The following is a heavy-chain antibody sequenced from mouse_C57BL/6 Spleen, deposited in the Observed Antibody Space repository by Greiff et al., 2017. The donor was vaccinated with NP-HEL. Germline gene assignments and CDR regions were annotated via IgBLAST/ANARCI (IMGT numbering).Heavy chain of an antibody. CDR3: TRRTAQATDFDY. CDR2: IRNKANNHAT. Sequence: EVKLVESGGGLVQPGGSMKLSCAASGFTFSDAWMDWVRQSPEKGLEWVAEIRNKANNHATYYAESVKGRFTISRDDSKSSVYLQMNSLRAEDTGIYYCTRRTAQATDFDYWGQGTTLTVSS. V-gene: IGHV6-6*01. J-gene: IGHJ2*01. CDR1: GFTFSDAW. D-gene: IGHD3-2*02.